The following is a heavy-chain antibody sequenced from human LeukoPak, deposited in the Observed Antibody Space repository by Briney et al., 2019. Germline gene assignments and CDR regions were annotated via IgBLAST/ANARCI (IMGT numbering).Heavy chain of an antibody. CDR3: ARFDCSSTSCSAYYYYGMDV. Sequence: PSETLSLTCAVYGGSFSGYYWSWIRQPPGKGLEWIGEINHSGSTNYNPSLKSRVTISVDTSKNQFSLKLSSVTAADTAVYYRARFDCSSTSCSAYYYYGMDVWGQGTTVTVSS. CDR1: GGSFSGYY. D-gene: IGHD2-2*01. J-gene: IGHJ6*02. V-gene: IGHV4-34*01. CDR2: INHSGST.